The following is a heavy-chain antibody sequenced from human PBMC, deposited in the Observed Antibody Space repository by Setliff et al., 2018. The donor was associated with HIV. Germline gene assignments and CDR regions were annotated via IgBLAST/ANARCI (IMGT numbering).Heavy chain of an antibody. D-gene: IGHD6-19*01. CDR2: TYYRSKWYF. J-gene: IGHJ4*02. CDR3: ARGSYGSVLL. CDR1: GDSVSSNNAA. V-gene: IGHV6-1*01. Sequence: SQTLSLTCAISGDSVSSNNAAWNRIRQSPSRGLEWLGRTYYRSKWYFDYAVSVKSRISINPDTSKNQFSLHLNSVTPDDTAVYYCARGSYGSVLLWGQGTLVTVSS.